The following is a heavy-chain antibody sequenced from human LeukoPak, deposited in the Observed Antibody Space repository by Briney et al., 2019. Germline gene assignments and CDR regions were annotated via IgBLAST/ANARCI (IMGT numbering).Heavy chain of an antibody. CDR2: MSSSSSSYM. D-gene: IGHD3-10*01. J-gene: IGHJ4*02. V-gene: IGHV3-21*01. CDR3: ARGTLYYGSENYDY. CDR1: GFTSSTYR. Sequence: GGSLRPSCAASGFTSSTYRMNWVRQAPGKGLEWVSSMSSSSSSYMYYADSVKGRFTISRDNAKNSLNLQMNSLRAEDTAVYYCARGTLYYGSENYDYWGQGTLVTVSS.